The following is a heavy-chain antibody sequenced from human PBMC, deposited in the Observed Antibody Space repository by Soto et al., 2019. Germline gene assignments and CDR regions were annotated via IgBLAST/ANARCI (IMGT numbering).Heavy chain of an antibody. CDR3: GPVPPHSPSYASSCYYYFDY. Sequence: PSESLSLTWTVAGGSISSYYWSWIRQPPGKGLEWIGYIYYSGSTNYNPSLKSRVTISVDTSKNQFSLKLSSVTAADTAVYYCGPVPPHSPSYASSCYYYFDYCGRGTLVTVSS. CDR2: IYYSGST. V-gene: IGHV4-59*01. CDR1: GGSISSYY. J-gene: IGHJ4*02. D-gene: IGHD3-22*01.